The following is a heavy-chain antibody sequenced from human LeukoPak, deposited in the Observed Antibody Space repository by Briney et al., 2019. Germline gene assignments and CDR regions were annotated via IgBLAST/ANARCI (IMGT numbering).Heavy chain of an antibody. V-gene: IGHV3-11*06. Sequence: PGGSLRLSSAASGFTFSDYYMSWIRQAPGKGLEWVSYISSSSSYTNYADSVKGRFTISRDNAKNSLYLQMNSLRAEDTAVYYCARRLTTGGFFDYWGQGTLVTVSS. J-gene: IGHJ4*02. CDR1: GFTFSDYY. CDR2: ISSSSSYT. D-gene: IGHD4-11*01. CDR3: ARRLTTGGFFDY.